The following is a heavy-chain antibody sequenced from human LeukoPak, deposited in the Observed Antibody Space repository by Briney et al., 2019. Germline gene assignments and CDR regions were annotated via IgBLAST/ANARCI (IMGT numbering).Heavy chain of an antibody. CDR3: AKVGGYGSGSYQKYNWFDP. D-gene: IGHD3-10*01. CDR2: IRGSGGST. Sequence: GGTLRLSCAASGFTFSSYGMSWVRQAPGKGLEWVSDIRGSGGSTYYADSVKGRFTISRDNSKNTLYLQMNSLRAEDTAVYYCAKVGGYGSGSYQKYNWFDPWGQGTLVTVSS. CDR1: GFTFSSYG. J-gene: IGHJ5*02. V-gene: IGHV3-23*01.